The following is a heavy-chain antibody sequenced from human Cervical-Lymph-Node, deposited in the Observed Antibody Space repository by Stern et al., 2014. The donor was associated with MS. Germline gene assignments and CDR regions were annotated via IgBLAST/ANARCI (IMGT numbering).Heavy chain of an antibody. D-gene: IGHD2-2*01. J-gene: IGHJ4*02. CDR2: IYPRDSDI. CDR1: GYTFTDYW. V-gene: IGHV5-51*03. CDR3: ARRMPPDY. Sequence: LQLVQSGAEVRKPGESLKISCKASGYTFTDYWIGWVRQMPGKGLEWMGIIYPRDSDITYSPSFQGQVTISADRSISTAYRQWSSLRASDTAIYYCARRMPPDYWGQGTLVTVSS.